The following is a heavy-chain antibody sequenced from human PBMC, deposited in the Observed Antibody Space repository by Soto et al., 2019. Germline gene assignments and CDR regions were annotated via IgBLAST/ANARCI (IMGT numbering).Heavy chain of an antibody. V-gene: IGHV4-59*08. Sequence: SETLSLTCTVSGGSISSYYWSWIRQPPGKGLEWIGYIYYSGSTNYNPSLKSRVTISVDTSKNQFSLKLSSVTAADTAVYYCHGGQQLVPGLDYWGQGTLVTVSS. J-gene: IGHJ4*02. CDR3: HGGQQLVPGLDY. D-gene: IGHD6-13*01. CDR2: IYYSGST. CDR1: GGSISSYY.